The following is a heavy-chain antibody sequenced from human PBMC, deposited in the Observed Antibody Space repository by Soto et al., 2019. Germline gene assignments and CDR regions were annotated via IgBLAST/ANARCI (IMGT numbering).Heavy chain of an antibody. CDR1: GFTFSSYA. D-gene: IGHD3-9*01. CDR2: ISGSGGST. V-gene: IGHV3-23*01. Sequence: PGGSLRLSCAASGFTFSSYAMSWVRQAPGKGLEWVSAISGSGGSTYYADSVKGRFTISRDNSKNTLYLQMNSLRAEDTAVYYCAKDPPPYYDILTGYPSGYYYYYGMDVWGQGTPVTVSS. J-gene: IGHJ6*02. CDR3: AKDPPPYYDILTGYPSGYYYYYGMDV.